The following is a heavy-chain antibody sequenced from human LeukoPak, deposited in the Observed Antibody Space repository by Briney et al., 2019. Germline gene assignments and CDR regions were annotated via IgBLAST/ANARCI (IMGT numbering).Heavy chain of an antibody. Sequence: PGGFLRLSCTASGFTFSGYSMNWIRQAPGKGLEWVSSFGTRSTSIYHAGSVKGRFAISRDNAKNSLYLQMNSLRAEDTALYYCAREVSEGFDFWGQGTLVTVSS. CDR2: FGTRSTSI. J-gene: IGHJ4*02. CDR1: GFTFSGYS. V-gene: IGHV3-21*01. D-gene: IGHD3-22*01. CDR3: AREVSEGFDF.